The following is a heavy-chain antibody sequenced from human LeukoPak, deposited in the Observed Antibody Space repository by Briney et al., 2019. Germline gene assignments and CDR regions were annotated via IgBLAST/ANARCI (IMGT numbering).Heavy chain of an antibody. CDR3: ARVRRIAARPMDY. Sequence: PSETLSLTCAVYGGSFSGYYWSWIRQPPGKGLEWIGEINHSGSTNYNPSLKSRVTISVDTSKNQFSLKLSSVTAADTAVYYCARVRRIAARPMDYWGQGTLVTVSS. V-gene: IGHV4-34*01. J-gene: IGHJ4*02. D-gene: IGHD6-6*01. CDR1: GGSFSGYY. CDR2: INHSGST.